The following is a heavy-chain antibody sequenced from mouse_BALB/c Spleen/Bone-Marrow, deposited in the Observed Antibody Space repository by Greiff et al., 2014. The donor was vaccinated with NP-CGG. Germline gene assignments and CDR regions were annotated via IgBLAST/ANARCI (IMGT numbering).Heavy chain of an antibody. V-gene: IGHV1-9*01. CDR2: ILPGSGST. CDR3: ARGYAMDY. J-gene: IGHJ4*01. Sequence: QVQLQQSGAELMKPGASVKISCKATGYTFSSYWIEWVKQRPGHGLEWIGEILPGSGSTNYNEKFKGKATLTADTSSNTAYMQLSRLTSEDSAVYYCARGYAMDYWGQGTSVTVAS. CDR1: GYTFSSYW.